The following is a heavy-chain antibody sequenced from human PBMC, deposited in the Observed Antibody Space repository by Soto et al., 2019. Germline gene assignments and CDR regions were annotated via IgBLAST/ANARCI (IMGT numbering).Heavy chain of an antibody. Sequence: ASVKVSCKTSGYTFTSHFMHWVRQAPGQRLEWMGWINAGNGNTKYSQKFQGRVTITRDTSASTAYMELSSLRSEDTAVYYCARAGAAGTNPFDPWGQGTLVTVSS. CDR2: INAGNGNT. CDR3: ARAGAAGTNPFDP. V-gene: IGHV1-3*01. J-gene: IGHJ5*02. CDR1: GYTFTSHF. D-gene: IGHD6-13*01.